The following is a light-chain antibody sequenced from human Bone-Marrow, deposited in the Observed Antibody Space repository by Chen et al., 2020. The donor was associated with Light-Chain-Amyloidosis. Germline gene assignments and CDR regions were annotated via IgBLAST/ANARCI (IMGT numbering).Light chain of an antibody. CDR1: QSVGNNF. CDR3: QQYANSPIT. V-gene: IGKV3-20*01. CDR2: RAS. Sequence: DIGLTQSPGTLSLSPRERTTLFCRASQSVGNNFLAWYQQKPGQSPRLLIYRASARATGTPDRFSGSGSGTDFTLTVTRLEPDDSAVYYCQQYANSPITFGKGTRLEIK. J-gene: IGKJ5*01.